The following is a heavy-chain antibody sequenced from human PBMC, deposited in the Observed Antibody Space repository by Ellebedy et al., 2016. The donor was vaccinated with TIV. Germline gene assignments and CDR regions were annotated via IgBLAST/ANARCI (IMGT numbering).Heavy chain of an antibody. CDR1: GYTFTDYG. J-gene: IGHJ4*02. Sequence: AASVKVSCKASGYTFTDYGISWVRQAPGQGLEWMGWINPYNGNKNYAQKLQGRVTMTSNTSTSPAYMELTSRRSDDTAVYYCARDWDSRGYYFGYWGQGTLVTVSS. CDR3: ARDWDSRGYYFGY. D-gene: IGHD3-22*01. CDR2: INPYNGNK. V-gene: IGHV1-18*01.